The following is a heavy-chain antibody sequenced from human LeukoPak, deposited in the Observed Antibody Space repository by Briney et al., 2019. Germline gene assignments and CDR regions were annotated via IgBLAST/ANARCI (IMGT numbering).Heavy chain of an antibody. Sequence: GGSLRLSCAASGFTFSSYSMNWVRQAPGKGLEWVSVLYSGGSTYYADSVKGRFTISRDSSKNTLYLQMNSLRAEDTAVYYCARDGYSFGHDFDYWGQGTLVTVSS. D-gene: IGHD5-18*01. V-gene: IGHV3-66*01. CDR1: GFTFSSYS. J-gene: IGHJ4*02. CDR3: ARDGYSFGHDFDY. CDR2: LYSGGST.